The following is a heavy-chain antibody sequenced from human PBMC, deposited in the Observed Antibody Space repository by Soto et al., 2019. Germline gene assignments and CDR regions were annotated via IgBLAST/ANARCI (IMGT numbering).Heavy chain of an antibody. CDR1: GFTFSSYG. CDR2: ISYDGSNK. V-gene: IGHV3-30*18. CDR3: AKDVLYGMDV. J-gene: IGHJ6*02. Sequence: QVQLVESGGGVVQPGRSLRLSCAASGFTFSSYGMHWVRQAPGKGLEWVAVISYDGSNKYYADSVKGRFTISRDNSKNTLYLQMNSLRAEDTAVYYCAKDVLYGMDVWGQGTTATVSS.